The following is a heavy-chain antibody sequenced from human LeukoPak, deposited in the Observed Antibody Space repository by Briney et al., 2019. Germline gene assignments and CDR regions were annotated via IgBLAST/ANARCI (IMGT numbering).Heavy chain of an antibody. CDR2: IHYSGST. V-gene: IGHV4-59*01. D-gene: IGHD6-19*01. CDR3: VRRYNSGWYGLDY. Sequence: SETLSLTCTVSGGSISSSYWSWIRQPPGKGLEWIGYIHYSGSTNHNPSLKSRVTISVDSSKNQFSLKLSSVTAADTAVYYCVRRYNSGWYGLDYRGQGTLVTVSS. CDR1: GGSISSSY. J-gene: IGHJ4*02.